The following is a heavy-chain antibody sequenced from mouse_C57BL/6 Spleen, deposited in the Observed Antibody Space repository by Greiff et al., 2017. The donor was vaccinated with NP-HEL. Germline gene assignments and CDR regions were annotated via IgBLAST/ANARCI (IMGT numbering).Heavy chain of an antibody. CDR1: GYTFTSSW. CDR3: ARDYYGSSYYFDY. V-gene: IGHV1-53*01. Sequence: QVQLQQPGTELVKPGASVKLSCKASGYTFTSSWMHWVKQRPGQGLEWIGNINPSNGGTNYNEKFKSKATLTVDKSSSTAYMQLSSLTSEDSAIYYCARDYYGSSYYFDYWGQGTTRTVSS. CDR2: INPSNGGT. J-gene: IGHJ2*01. D-gene: IGHD1-1*01.